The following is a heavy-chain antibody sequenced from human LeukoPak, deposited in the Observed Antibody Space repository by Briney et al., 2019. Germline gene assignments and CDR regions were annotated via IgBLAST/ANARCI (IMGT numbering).Heavy chain of an antibody. CDR3: ARDEDYGDYGRNWFDP. D-gene: IGHD4-17*01. Sequence: ASVTVSCKASGYTFTSYGISWVRQAPGQGLEWMGWISAYNGNTNYAQKLQGRVTMTTDTSTSTAYMELRSLRSDDTAVYYCARDEDYGDYGRNWFDPWGEGTLATVSS. V-gene: IGHV1-18*01. CDR1: GYTFTSYG. CDR2: ISAYNGNT. J-gene: IGHJ5*02.